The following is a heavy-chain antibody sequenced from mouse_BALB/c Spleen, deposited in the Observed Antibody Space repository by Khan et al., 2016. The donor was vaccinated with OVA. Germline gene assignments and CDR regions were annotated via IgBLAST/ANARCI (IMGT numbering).Heavy chain of an antibody. CDR2: ISPASGDT. Sequence: QVQLQQPGAELARPGASVKLSCKASGYIFTDYYINWVKQRTGQGLEWIGEISPASGDTYYNERFKGKATLTADKSSSTAYMQLSSLTSEASAVYFCARRNYFGYTFAYWGQGTLVTVSA. J-gene: IGHJ3*01. CDR3: ARRNYFGYTFAY. V-gene: IGHV1-77*01. D-gene: IGHD1-2*01. CDR1: GYIFTDYY.